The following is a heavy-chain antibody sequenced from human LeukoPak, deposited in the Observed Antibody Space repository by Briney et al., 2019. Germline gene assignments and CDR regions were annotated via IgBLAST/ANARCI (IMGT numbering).Heavy chain of an antibody. J-gene: IGHJ4*02. D-gene: IGHD3-22*01. CDR1: GFTFSTYS. CDR3: ARDRNYYDSSGYYLY. CDR2: ISSSGSTI. V-gene: IGHV3-48*01. Sequence: GGSLRLSCAASGFTFSTYSMNWVRQAPGEGLEWVSYISSSGSTIYYADSVKGRFTISRDNAKNSLYLQMNSLRAEDTAVYYCARDRNYYDSSGYYLYWGQGTLVTVSS.